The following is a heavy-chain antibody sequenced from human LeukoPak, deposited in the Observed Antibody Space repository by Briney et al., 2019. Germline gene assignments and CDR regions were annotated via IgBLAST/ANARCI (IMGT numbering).Heavy chain of an antibody. J-gene: IGHJ4*02. D-gene: IGHD5-12*01. CDR3: ARDSDSGYDGPSDY. Sequence: GASVKVSCKASGYTFTGYYMHWVRQAPGQGLEWMGWINPNSGGTNYAQKFQGRVTMTRDTSISTAYMELSRLRSDDTAVYYCARDSDSGYDGPSDYWGQGTLVTVSS. CDR1: GYTFTGYY. CDR2: INPNSGGT. V-gene: IGHV1-2*02.